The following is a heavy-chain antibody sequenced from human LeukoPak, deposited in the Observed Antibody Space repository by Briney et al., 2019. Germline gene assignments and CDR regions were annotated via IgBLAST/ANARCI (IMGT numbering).Heavy chain of an antibody. J-gene: IGHJ4*02. V-gene: IGHV4-34*01. CDR3: ARRRAFWSGYSDY. CDR1: GGSFSGFY. CDR2: INHSGST. Sequence: SETLSLTCAVYGGSFSGFYWSWIRHPPGKGLGWIGEINHSGSTNYNPSLKSRVTISVDTSKNQFSLKLSSVTAADTAVYYCARRRAFWSGYSDYWGQGTLVTVSS. D-gene: IGHD3-3*01.